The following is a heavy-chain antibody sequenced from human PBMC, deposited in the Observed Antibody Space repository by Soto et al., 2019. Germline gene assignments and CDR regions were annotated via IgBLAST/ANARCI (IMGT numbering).Heavy chain of an antibody. CDR2: LNPGRGVT. V-gene: IGHV1-8*01. CDR1: GYTFTSFD. CDR3: ARDLGATPWFDP. Sequence: QVRLIQSGPEVRKPGASVKVSCKASGYTFTSFDINWVRRAAGQGLEWMGWLNPGRGVTGYAQKFQGRLSLTASTSISTAYMELSGLTSDDTAIYYCARDLGATPWFDPWGQGTLITVSS. J-gene: IGHJ5*02. D-gene: IGHD1-26*01.